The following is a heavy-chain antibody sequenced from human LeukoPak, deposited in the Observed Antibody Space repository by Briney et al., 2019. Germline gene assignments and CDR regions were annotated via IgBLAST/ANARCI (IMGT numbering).Heavy chain of an antibody. Sequence: GGSLRLSCAASGFTFRTYAMSWVRQAPGKGLKWVSAVRGSGSDTYYADSVKGRFTISRDNSKNTLYLQMNSLRAEDTAIYYCAKTSRVNSAYDSPFDYWGQGTLVTVCS. CDR1: GFTFRTYA. CDR2: VRGSGSDT. CDR3: AKTSRVNSAYDSPFDY. J-gene: IGHJ4*02. V-gene: IGHV3-23*01. D-gene: IGHD5-12*01.